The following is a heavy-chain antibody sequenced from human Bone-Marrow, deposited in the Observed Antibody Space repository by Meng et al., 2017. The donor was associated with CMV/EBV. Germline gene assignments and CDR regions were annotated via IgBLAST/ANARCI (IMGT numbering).Heavy chain of an antibody. CDR2: ISGSGGGT. V-gene: IGHV3-23*01. J-gene: IGHJ5*02. D-gene: IGHD3-3*01. Sequence: GESLKISCAASGFTFSNYAMSWVRQAPGKGLEWVSAISGSGGGTYYADSVKGRFTISRDNSKNTLYLQMNSLRAEDTAVYYCARGPRYYDFWSGYRWFDPWGQGTLVTVSS. CDR3: ARGPRYYDFWSGYRWFDP. CDR1: GFTFSNYA.